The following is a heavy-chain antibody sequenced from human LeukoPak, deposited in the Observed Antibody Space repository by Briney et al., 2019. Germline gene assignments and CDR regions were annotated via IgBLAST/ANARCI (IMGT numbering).Heavy chain of an antibody. CDR3: ARGRQDVTMIVVVMTAVSYYLDV. D-gene: IGHD3-22*01. CDR2: MNPSGST. J-gene: IGHJ6*03. Sequence: KSSETLSLTCAVYGGSFSGYYWTWIRQTPEKGLEWIGEMNPSGSTNYNPSLKSRVTISVDTSKNQFSLELSSATAADTAVYYCARGRQDVTMIVVVMTAVSYYLDVWGKGTTVTVS. CDR1: GGSFSGYY. V-gene: IGHV4-34*01.